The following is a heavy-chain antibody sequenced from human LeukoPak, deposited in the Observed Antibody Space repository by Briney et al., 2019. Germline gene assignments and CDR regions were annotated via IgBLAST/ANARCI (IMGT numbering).Heavy chain of an antibody. CDR1: GGSISSSSYY. CDR3: ARFITMIVVATT. J-gene: IGHJ5*02. D-gene: IGHD3-22*01. CDR2: IYYSGST. V-gene: IGHV4-39*07. Sequence: SETLSLTCTVSGGSISSSSYYWGWIRQPPGKGLEWIGSIYYSGSTYYNPSLKSRVTISLDTSKNQFSLKLSSVTAADTAVYYCARFITMIVVATTWGQGTLVTVSS.